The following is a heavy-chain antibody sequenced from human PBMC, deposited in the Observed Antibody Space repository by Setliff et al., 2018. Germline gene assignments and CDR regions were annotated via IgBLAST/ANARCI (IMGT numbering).Heavy chain of an antibody. Sequence: NPSETLSLTCTVSGASINNHYWAWIRQPPGKGLEWIGYVSHSGSTDYNPSLRSRVTVSVDTSRIHFSLKLRSVTAADTAVYYCARAPGRQDYHYMELWGKGTTVTVSS. D-gene: IGHD2-15*01. CDR2: VSHSGST. V-gene: IGHV4-59*11. CDR1: GASINNHY. J-gene: IGHJ6*03. CDR3: ARAPGRQDYHYMEL.